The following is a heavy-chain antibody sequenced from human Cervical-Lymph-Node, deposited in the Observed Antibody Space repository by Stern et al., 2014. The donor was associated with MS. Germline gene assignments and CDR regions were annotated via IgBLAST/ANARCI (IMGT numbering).Heavy chain of an antibody. CDR3: ARVMIGSTSHYGLDV. V-gene: IGHV5-51*01. CDR2: VHPDDSDT. D-gene: IGHD2-2*01. J-gene: IGHJ6*02. CDR1: GYSFTTYW. Sequence: EDQLVESGAEVKKPGESVKISCEGSGYSFTTYWIAWVRQKPGKGLEWMGIVHPDDSDTRYSPSIQGQVTLAADKSKNAAYMQWSSLKASDTATYYCARVMIGSTSHYGLDVWGQGTTVTVSS.